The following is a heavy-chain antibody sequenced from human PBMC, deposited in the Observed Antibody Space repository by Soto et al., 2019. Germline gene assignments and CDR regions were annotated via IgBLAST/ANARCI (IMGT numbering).Heavy chain of an antibody. CDR1: GFTFTSSA. Sequence: SVKVSCKASGFTFTSSAVQWVRQARGQRLEWIGWIVVGSGNTNYAQKFQERVTITRDMSTSTAYMELSSLRSEDAAVYYCAADHIAAAGNGDWGQGTLVSVAS. CDR3: AADHIAAAGNGD. J-gene: IGHJ4*02. V-gene: IGHV1-58*01. D-gene: IGHD6-13*01. CDR2: IVVGSGNT.